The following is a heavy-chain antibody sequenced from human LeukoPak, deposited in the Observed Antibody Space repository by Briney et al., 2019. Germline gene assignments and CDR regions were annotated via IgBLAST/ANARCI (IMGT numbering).Heavy chain of an antibody. CDR3: SSLADY. V-gene: IGHV3-73*01. Sequence: GGPLRLSCAASGFTFSGSAMHWVRQASGKGLEWVGRIRSKANNYATAYAASVKGGFTISRDDSKNTAYLQMNSLKTEDAAVYYCSSLADYWGQGTLVTVSS. CDR1: GFTFSGSA. D-gene: IGHD3-3*02. J-gene: IGHJ4*02. CDR2: IRSKANNYAT.